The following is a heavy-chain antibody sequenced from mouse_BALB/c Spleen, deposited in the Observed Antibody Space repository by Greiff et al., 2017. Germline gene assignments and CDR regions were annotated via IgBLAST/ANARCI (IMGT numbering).Heavy chain of an antibody. CDR2: INPYNDGT. D-gene: IGHD1-1*01. Sequence: EVQLQQSGPELVKPGASVKMSCKASGYTFTSYVMHWVKQKPGQGLEWIGYINPYNDGTKYNEKFKGKATLTSDKSSSTAYMELSSLTSEDSAVYYCASHGPYWYFDVWGAGTTVTVSA. V-gene: IGHV1-14*01. CDR3: ASHGPYWYFDV. CDR1: GYTFTSYV. J-gene: IGHJ1*01.